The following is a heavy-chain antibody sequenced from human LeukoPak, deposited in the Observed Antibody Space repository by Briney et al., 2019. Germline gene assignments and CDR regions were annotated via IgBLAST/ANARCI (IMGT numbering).Heavy chain of an antibody. V-gene: IGHV4-34*01. CDR1: GGSFSGYY. CDR2: INHSGST. CDR3: ARGGVVYGVLYYYYYMDV. Sequence: PSETLSLTCAVYGGSFSGYYWSWIRQPPGKGLEWIGEINHSGSTNYNPSLKSRVTISVDTSKNQFSLKLSSVTAADTAVYYCARGGVVYGVLYYYYYMDVWGKGTTVTVSS. J-gene: IGHJ6*03. D-gene: IGHD3-3*01.